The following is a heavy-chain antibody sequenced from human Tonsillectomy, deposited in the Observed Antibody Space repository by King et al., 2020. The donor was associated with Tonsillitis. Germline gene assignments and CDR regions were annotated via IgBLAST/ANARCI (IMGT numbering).Heavy chain of an antibody. CDR2: SSGYNGDT. D-gene: IGHD1-26*01. CDR1: GYTFTSYG. CDR3: ARTQYSGRPTDGY. V-gene: IGHV1-18*01. J-gene: IGHJ4*02. Sequence: QLVQSGAEVKKPGASVKVSFKAAGYTFTSYGFRWVGQAPGQGLEGLGGSSGYNGDTKSGQKFQGSVTMTTDTTTRTAYMELRGQRSDDTAVYYCARTQYSGRPTDGYWGQGTLVTVSS.